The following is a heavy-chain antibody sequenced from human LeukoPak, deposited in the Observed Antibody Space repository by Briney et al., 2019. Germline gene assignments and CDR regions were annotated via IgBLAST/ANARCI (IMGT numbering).Heavy chain of an antibody. J-gene: IGHJ4*02. D-gene: IGHD6-6*01. V-gene: IGHV4-34*01. CDR1: GGSFSGYY. CDR3: ARMGYSSSSSDY. Sequence: SETLSLTCAVYGGSFSGYYWSWIRQPPGKGLEWIGEINRSGSTNYNPSLKSRVTISVDTSKNQFSLKLSSVTAADTAVYYCARMGYSSSSSDYWGQGTLVTVSS. CDR2: INRSGST.